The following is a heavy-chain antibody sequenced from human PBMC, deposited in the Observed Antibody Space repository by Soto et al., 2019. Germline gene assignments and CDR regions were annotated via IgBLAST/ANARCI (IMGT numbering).Heavy chain of an antibody. CDR2: IDWDDDK. CDR1: GFSLSTSGMC. D-gene: IGHD4-17*01. Sequence: SGPTLVNPTQTLTLTCTFSGFSLSTSGMCVSWIRQPPGKALEWLARIDWDDDKYYSTSLKTRLTISKDTSKNQVVLTMTNMDPVDTATYYCARSPMTTVISGWFDPWGQGTLVTVSS. CDR3: ARSPMTTVISGWFDP. V-gene: IGHV2-70*11. J-gene: IGHJ5*02.